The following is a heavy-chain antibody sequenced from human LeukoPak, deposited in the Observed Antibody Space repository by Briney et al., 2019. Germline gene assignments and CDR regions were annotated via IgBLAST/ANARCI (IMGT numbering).Heavy chain of an antibody. V-gene: IGHV3-7*01. J-gene: IGHJ4*02. CDR2: IKQDGSER. Sequence: GGSLRLSCEASGFSMSVYWMSWVRQAPGKGLEWVGNIKQDGSERNYVDSVKGRFTISRDNAKKSLYLQMDSLRAEDAAVYYCARGLGAYYHFFDYWGQGTLVTVSS. CDR3: ARGLGAYYHFFDY. CDR1: GFSMSVYW. D-gene: IGHD3-16*01.